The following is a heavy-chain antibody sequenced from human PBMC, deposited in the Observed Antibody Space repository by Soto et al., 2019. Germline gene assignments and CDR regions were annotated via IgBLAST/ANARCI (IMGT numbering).Heavy chain of an antibody. CDR1: GYTFTRYD. V-gene: IGHV1-8*01. CDR2: MNPNSGNT. Sequence: QVQLVQSGAEVKKPGASVKVSCKASGYTFTRYDINWVRQATGQGLEWMGWMNPNSGNTGYAQKFQGRVTTTRKTSISKAYMELSRLRSEDTDGYYCARVSRGWQVKPAEHFDYWGQGTLVTVSS. CDR3: ARVSRGWQVKPAEHFDY. D-gene: IGHD6-19*01. J-gene: IGHJ4*02.